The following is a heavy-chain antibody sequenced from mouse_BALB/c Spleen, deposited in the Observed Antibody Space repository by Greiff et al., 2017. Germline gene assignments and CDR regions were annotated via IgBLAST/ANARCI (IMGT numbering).Heavy chain of an antibody. CDR3: DARYYGSDYSWYFDV. Sequence: VQLQQSGAELVRSGASVKLSCTASGFTIKDYYMHWVKQRPEQGLEWIGWIDPENGDTEYAPKFQGKATMTADTSSNTAYLQLSSLTSEDTAVYYGDARYYGSDYSWYFDVWGAGTTVTVSS. CDR1: GFTIKDYY. J-gene: IGHJ1*01. CDR2: IDPENGDT. D-gene: IGHD1-1*01. V-gene: IGHV14-4*02.